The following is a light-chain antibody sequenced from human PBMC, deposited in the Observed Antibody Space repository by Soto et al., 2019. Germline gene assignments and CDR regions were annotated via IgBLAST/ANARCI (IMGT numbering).Light chain of an antibody. CDR2: AAS. CDR3: QQSFRTPYA. J-gene: IGKJ2*01. Sequence: DIQMTQSPSSLSASVGDRVTITCRASQSITTYLNWYRQKPGKAPKLLIYAASSLQSGVPSRFSGSGSETEFTLTISSLQPEDFATYYCQQSFRTPYAFGQGTKLEIK. V-gene: IGKV1-39*01. CDR1: QSITTY.